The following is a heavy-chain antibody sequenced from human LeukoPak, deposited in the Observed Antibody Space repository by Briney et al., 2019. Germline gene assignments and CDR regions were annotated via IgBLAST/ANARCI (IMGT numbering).Heavy chain of an antibody. V-gene: IGHV3-74*01. CDR1: GFTFSNFW. J-gene: IGHJ4*02. CDR3: ARERGVYYDSTEIDY. CDR2: IYGDGSFT. D-gene: IGHD3-22*01. Sequence: GGSLRLSCAASGFTFSNFWMHWVRQAPGKGLVWVALIYGDGSFTRYADSVKGRFTISRDNAKNSLYLQMNSLRAEDTAVYYCARERGVYYDSTEIDYWGQGTLVTVSS.